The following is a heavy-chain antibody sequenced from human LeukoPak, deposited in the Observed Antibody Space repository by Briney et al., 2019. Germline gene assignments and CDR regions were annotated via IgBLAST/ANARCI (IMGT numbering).Heavy chain of an antibody. CDR1: GGSFSTYT. CDR3: ARVDRYYFYLDV. Sequence: ASVKVSCKASGGSFSTYTITWVRQAPGQGLEWMGGIMPVFGAPSYAQKFQGRVTVTTDESTSTAYMEMRSLRLEDTAIYYCARVDRYYFYLDVWGKGTTVTVSS. V-gene: IGHV1-69*05. J-gene: IGHJ6*03. CDR2: IMPVFGAP.